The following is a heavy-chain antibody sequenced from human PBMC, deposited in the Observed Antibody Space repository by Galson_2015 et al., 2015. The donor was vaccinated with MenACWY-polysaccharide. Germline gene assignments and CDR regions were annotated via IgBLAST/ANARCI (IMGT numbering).Heavy chain of an antibody. D-gene: IGHD4-17*01. CDR1: GGSISSSSYY. J-gene: IGHJ2*01. CDR3: ARLHDYGDSTWYFDL. Sequence: ETLSLTCTVSGGSISSSSYYWGWIRQPPGKGLGWIGSIYYSGSTYYNPSLKSRVTISVGTSKNQFSLKLSSVTAADTAVYYCARLHDYGDSTWYFDLWGRGTLVTVSS. CDR2: IYYSGST. V-gene: IGHV4-39*01.